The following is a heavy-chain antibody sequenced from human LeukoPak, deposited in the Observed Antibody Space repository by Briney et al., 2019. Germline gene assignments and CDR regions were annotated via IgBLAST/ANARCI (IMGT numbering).Heavy chain of an antibody. CDR3: ARGEGLDSYGVDY. V-gene: IGHV3-53*01. J-gene: IGHJ4*02. CDR2: LYTDDTT. Sequence: PGGSLRLSCVASGFTVSDYYMSCVRQAPGKGLEWVSLLYTDDTTIYADSVKGRFTISRDNAKNSLYLHMNSLRAEDTAVYYCARGEGLDSYGVDYWGQGTLVTVSS. D-gene: IGHD5-18*01. CDR1: GFTVSDYY.